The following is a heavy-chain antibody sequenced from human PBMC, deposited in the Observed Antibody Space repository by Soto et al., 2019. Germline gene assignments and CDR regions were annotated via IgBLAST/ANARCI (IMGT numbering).Heavy chain of an antibody. CDR3: ARDLLVVVPAAIFHADHDAFDI. D-gene: IGHD2-2*01. CDR2: ISSSSSYI. CDR1: GFTFSSYS. J-gene: IGHJ3*02. Sequence: GESLKISCAASGFTFSSYSMNWVRQAPGKGLEWVSSISSSSSYIYYADSVKGRFTISRDNAKNSLYLQMNSLRAEDTAVYYCARDLLVVVPAAIFHADHDAFDIWGQGTMVTVSS. V-gene: IGHV3-21*01.